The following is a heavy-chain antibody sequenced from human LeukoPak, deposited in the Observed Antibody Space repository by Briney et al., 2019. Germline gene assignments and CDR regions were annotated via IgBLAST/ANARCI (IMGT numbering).Heavy chain of an antibody. CDR2: IYYSGST. J-gene: IGHJ4*02. Sequence: PSETLSLTCTVSGGSISSYYWSWIRQPPGKGPEWIGYIYYSGSTNYNPSLKSRVTISVDTSKNQFSLKLSSVTAADTAVYYCARVRVGATEDYWGQGTLVTVSS. CDR3: ARVRVGATEDY. V-gene: IGHV4-59*01. D-gene: IGHD1-26*01. CDR1: GGSISSYY.